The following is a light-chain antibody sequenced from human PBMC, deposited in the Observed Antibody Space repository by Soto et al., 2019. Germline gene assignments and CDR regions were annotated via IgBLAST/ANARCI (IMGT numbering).Light chain of an antibody. CDR3: QQYNTYSMNS. V-gene: IGKV1-5*01. J-gene: IGKJ2*03. CDR2: DAT. Sequence: DIQMTQSPSTLSASVGDRVTITCRASQDIGRWLAWYQQQPGKAPELLIYDATTLESGVPSRISGSGYGTHFTLTISSLQPDDFATYYCQQYNTYSMNSFGQGTKLEIK. CDR1: QDIGRW.